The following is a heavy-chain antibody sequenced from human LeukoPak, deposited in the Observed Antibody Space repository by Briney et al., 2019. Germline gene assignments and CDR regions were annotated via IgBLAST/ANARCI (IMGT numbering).Heavy chain of an antibody. Sequence: SETLSLTCTVSGGFISSYYWSWIRQPPGKGLEWIGYIYYSGSTNYNPSLKSRVTISVDTSKNQFSLKLSSVTAADTAVYYCARVAGPSDYWGQGTLVTVSS. CDR2: IYYSGST. CDR1: GGFISSYY. D-gene: IGHD6-19*01. V-gene: IGHV4-59*08. CDR3: ARVAGPSDY. J-gene: IGHJ4*02.